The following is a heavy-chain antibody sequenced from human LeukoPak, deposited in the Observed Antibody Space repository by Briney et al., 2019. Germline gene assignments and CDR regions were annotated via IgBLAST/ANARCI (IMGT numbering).Heavy chain of an antibody. Sequence: GASVKVSCKASGGTFTSYAISWVRQAPGQGLEWMGGIIPIFGTANYAQKFQGRVTITADESTSTAYMELSSLRSDDTAVYYCAREGDRLGSPNWFDPWGQGTLVTGSS. J-gene: IGHJ5*02. CDR2: IIPIFGTA. CDR3: AREGDRLGSPNWFDP. D-gene: IGHD7-27*01. V-gene: IGHV1-69*13. CDR1: GGTFTSYA.